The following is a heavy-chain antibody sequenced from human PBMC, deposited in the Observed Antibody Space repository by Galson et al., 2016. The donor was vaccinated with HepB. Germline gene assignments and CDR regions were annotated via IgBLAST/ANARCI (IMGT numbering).Heavy chain of an antibody. CDR1: RFTLSYFY. D-gene: IGHD6-19*01. J-gene: IGHJ4*02. V-gene: IGHV3-7*03. Sequence: SLRLSCAASRFTLSYFYMSWVRQAPGKGPEWVANIYQDGSEKSYVDSVKGRFTISRDNAKNSLYLQMHSLRAEDTAVYYCARNHGGWSPYYFDYWGQGTLVTVSS. CDR2: IYQDGSEK. CDR3: ARNHGGWSPYYFDY.